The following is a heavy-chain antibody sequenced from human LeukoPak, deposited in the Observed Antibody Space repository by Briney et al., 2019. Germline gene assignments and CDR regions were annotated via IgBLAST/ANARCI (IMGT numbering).Heavy chain of an antibody. J-gene: IGHJ4*02. V-gene: IGHV3-48*03. CDR3: ATCNGDCYFNF. CDR2: ISSGGDVT. D-gene: IGHD2-21*02. CDR1: GFTFSSYE. Sequence: QTGGSLSLSCAASGFTFSSYEMNWVRQAPRKGLEWVSYISSGGDVTYYADSVKGRLTFSRDNAKRSLYLQMNSLKTEDTAVYYCATCNGDCYFNFWGQGTLVTVSS.